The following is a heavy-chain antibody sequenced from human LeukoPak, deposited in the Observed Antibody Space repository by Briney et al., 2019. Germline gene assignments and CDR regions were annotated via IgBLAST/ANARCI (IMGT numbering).Heavy chain of an antibody. CDR2: INPSGGST. D-gene: IGHD2-2*01. J-gene: IGHJ4*02. CDR3: ARAVGRRYQIDY. Sequence: ASVKVSCKASGYTFTSYYMHWVRQAPGQGLEWMGIINPSGGSTSYAQKFQGGVTMTRDTSTSTVYMELSSLRSEDTAVYYCARAVGRRYQIDYWGQGTLVTVSS. V-gene: IGHV1-46*01. CDR1: GYTFTSYY.